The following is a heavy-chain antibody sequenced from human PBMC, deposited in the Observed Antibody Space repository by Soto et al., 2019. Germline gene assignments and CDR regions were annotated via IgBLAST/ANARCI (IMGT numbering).Heavy chain of an antibody. CDR3: AKAQGAYNWNYGLDY. V-gene: IGHV3-23*01. CDR1: GFTFSSYV. Sequence: QPGGSLRLSCAASGFTFSSYVMTWVRQAPGKGLERVSVISGSGGSTYYADSVKGRFTISRDNSKNTLYLQMNSLRVEDTAVYYCAKAQGAYNWNYGLDYWGQGTLVTVSS. CDR2: ISGSGGST. J-gene: IGHJ4*02. D-gene: IGHD1-7*01.